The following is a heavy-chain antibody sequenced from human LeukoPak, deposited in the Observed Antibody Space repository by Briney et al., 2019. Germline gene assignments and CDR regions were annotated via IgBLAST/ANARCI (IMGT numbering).Heavy chain of an antibody. D-gene: IGHD3-10*01. CDR3: ARDLFKLLWIGELFEDYFDY. CDR2: IIPIFGTA. J-gene: IGHJ4*02. Sequence: SVKVSCKASGGTFISYAISWVRQAPGQGLEWMGGIIPIFGTANYAQKFQGRVTITADESTSTAYMELSSLRSEDTAVYYCARDLFKLLWIGELFEDYFDYWGQGTLVTVSS. V-gene: IGHV1-69*13. CDR1: GGTFISYA.